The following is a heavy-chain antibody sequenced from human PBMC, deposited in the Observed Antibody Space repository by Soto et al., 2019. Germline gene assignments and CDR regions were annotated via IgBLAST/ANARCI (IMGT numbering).Heavy chain of an antibody. D-gene: IGHD6-6*01. CDR1: GFTFSSYW. Sequence: EVQLVESGGGLVQPGGSLRLSCAASGFTFSSYWMSWVRQAPGKGLEWVANIKQDGSEKYYVDSVKGRFTISRDNAKNSLYLQMNSLRAEDTAVYYCARSIAARLGWFDHWGQGTLVTVSS. CDR2: IKQDGSEK. V-gene: IGHV3-7*01. J-gene: IGHJ5*02. CDR3: ARSIAARLGWFDH.